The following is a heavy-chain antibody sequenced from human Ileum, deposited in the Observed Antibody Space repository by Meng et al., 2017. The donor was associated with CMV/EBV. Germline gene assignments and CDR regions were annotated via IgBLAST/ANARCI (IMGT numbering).Heavy chain of an antibody. Sequence: SGLAGSDARMSWVHQAPRRGLKWFGRIKSKTDGGTTDSAAPVKGRFTISRDDSKNTLYLQMNSLKTEDTAVYYCTTVGVVVVAATYYWGQGTLVTVSS. CDR3: TTVGVVVVAATYY. CDR2: IKSKTDGGTT. D-gene: IGHD2-15*01. V-gene: IGHV3-15*01. J-gene: IGHJ4*02. CDR1: GLAGSDAR.